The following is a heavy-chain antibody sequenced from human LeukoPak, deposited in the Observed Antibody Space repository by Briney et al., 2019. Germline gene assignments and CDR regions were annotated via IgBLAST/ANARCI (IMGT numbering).Heavy chain of an antibody. J-gene: IGHJ4*02. CDR1: GFTFRIYG. Sequence: GGSLRLSCAASGFTFRIYGMTWVRQAPGKGLDWVSSVSDSGRNTYYADSVKGRFTISRDNSRNTLYLQMNSLRAEDTAVYYCAREYHDSSGYLDYWGQGTLVTVSS. CDR2: VSDSGRNT. CDR3: AREYHDSSGYLDY. V-gene: IGHV3-23*01. D-gene: IGHD3-22*01.